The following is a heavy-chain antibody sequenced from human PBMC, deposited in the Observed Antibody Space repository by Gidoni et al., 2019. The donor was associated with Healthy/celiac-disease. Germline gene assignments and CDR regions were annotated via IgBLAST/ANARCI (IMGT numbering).Heavy chain of an antibody. CDR2: SSSSSSYI. CDR1: GFTFSSYS. J-gene: IGHJ6*02. Sequence: EVQLVESGGGLVKPGGSLSLSCAASGFTFSSYSRNWVRQAPGKGLEWGSYSSSSSSYIYDADSGKGRFNISRDNAKNSLYLQMNSLRAEDTAVYYGARDRNYEDYYYYGMDVWGQGTTVTVSS. CDR3: ARDRNYEDYYYYGMDV. V-gene: IGHV3-21*01. D-gene: IGHD4-4*01.